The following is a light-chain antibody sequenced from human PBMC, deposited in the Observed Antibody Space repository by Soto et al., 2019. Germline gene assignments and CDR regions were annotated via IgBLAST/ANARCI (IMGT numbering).Light chain of an antibody. V-gene: IGKV1-39*01. CDR3: QPSFSTHALT. Sequence: EIQMTQSPSSLSASVGDRVTITCRASENIGKYLNWYQQKQGKAPKIVIYGASSLQSGVPSRFSGSGSGTDFTLTISSLQPEDFAIYYCQPSFSTHALTFGGGTKVAIK. CDR1: ENIGKY. J-gene: IGKJ4*01. CDR2: GAS.